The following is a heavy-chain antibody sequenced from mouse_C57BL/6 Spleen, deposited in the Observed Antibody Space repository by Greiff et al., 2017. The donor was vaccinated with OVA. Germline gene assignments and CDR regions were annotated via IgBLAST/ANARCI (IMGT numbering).Heavy chain of an antibody. V-gene: IGHV1-81*01. J-gene: IGHJ3*01. D-gene: IGHD1-1*01. CDR1: GYTFTSYG. CDR2: IYPRSGNT. Sequence: QVQLQQSGAELARPGASVKLSCKASGYTFTSYGISWVKQRTGQGLEWIGEIYPRSGNTYYNEKFKGKATLTADKSSSTAYMELRSLTSEDSAVYVYARENYGGREAWFAYWGQGTLVTVSA. CDR3: ARENYGGREAWFAY.